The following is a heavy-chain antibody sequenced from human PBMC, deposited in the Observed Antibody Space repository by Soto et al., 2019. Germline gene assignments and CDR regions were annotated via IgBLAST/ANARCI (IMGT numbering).Heavy chain of an antibody. Sequence: LSLPCAVSGGSISSGGYSWSWIRQPPGKGLEWIGYIYHSGSTYYNPSLKSRVTISVDRSKNQFSLKLSSVTAADTAVYYCARVGCSSTSCYWANWLEPWGEGTLVTVSS. CDR3: ARVGCSSTSCYWANWLEP. CDR2: IYHSGST. CDR1: GGSISSGGYS. D-gene: IGHD2-2*01. J-gene: IGHJ5*02. V-gene: IGHV4-30-2*01.